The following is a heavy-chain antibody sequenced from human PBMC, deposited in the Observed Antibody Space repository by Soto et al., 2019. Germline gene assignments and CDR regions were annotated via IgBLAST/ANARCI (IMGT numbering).Heavy chain of an antibody. CDR1: GFILSDCA. CDR3: ARDLSWGSNWYYYMDV. J-gene: IGHJ6*03. D-gene: IGHD7-27*01. V-gene: IGHV3-48*01. CDR2: ISSSNSVI. Sequence: PGGSLRLSCATSGFILSDCAMNWVRQAPGKGLEWVSYISSSNSVIDYADYVKGRFTVSRDNARNSLYLQMKSLRAEDTAVYYCARDLSWGSNWYYYMDVWGKGTTVTVSS.